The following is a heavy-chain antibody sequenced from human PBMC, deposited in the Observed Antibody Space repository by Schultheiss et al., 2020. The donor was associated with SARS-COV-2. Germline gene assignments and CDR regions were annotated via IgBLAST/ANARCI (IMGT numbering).Heavy chain of an antibody. Sequence: SETLSFTCTVSGGSISSYYWSWIRQPPGKGLEWIGYIYYSGSTNYNPSLKSRVTISVDTSKNQFSLKLSSVTAADTAVYYCARRTANHIWPYYYYGMDVWGQGTTVTVSS. CDR2: IYYSGST. CDR1: GGSISSYY. V-gene: IGHV4-59*12. CDR3: ARRTANHIWPYYYYGMDV. J-gene: IGHJ6*02. D-gene: IGHD1-14*01.